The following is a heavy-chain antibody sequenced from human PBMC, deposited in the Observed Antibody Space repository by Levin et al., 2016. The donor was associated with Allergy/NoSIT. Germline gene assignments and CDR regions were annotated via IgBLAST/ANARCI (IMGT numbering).Heavy chain of an antibody. CDR3: AKAKVGRWLRFDY. Sequence: WIRQPPGKGLQWVSSISASTGATYFADFVKGRFTISRDNDKNILYLQMNSLSADDSAVYYCAKAKVGRWLRFDYWGQGILVTVSS. CDR2: ISASTGAT. J-gene: IGHJ4*02. V-gene: IGHV3-23*01. D-gene: IGHD6-19*01.